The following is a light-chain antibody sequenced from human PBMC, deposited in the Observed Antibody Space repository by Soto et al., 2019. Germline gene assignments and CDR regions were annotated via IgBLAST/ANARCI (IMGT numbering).Light chain of an antibody. CDR1: QSISSY. V-gene: IGKV1-39*01. J-gene: IGKJ5*01. CDR3: QQLNSYPIT. CDR2: AAS. Sequence: DITMTQSPSSLSASVGDRVRINCRASQSISSYLNWYQQKPGKAPKLLIYAASSLQSGVPSRFSDSGSGTDFTLTISSLQPEDFATYYCQQLNSYPITFGQGTRLEI.